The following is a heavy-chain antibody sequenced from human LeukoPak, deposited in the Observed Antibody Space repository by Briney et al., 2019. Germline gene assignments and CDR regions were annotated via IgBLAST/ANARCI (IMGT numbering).Heavy chain of an antibody. Sequence: GASVKVSCKASGGTFSSYAISWVRRAPGQGLEWMGGIIPIFGTANYAQKFQGRVTITADESTSTAYMELSSLRSEDTAVYYCARMWDCSGGSCYLPYGMDVWGQGTTVTVSS. CDR1: GGTFSSYA. CDR3: ARMWDCSGGSCYLPYGMDV. D-gene: IGHD2-15*01. CDR2: IIPIFGTA. J-gene: IGHJ6*02. V-gene: IGHV1-69*13.